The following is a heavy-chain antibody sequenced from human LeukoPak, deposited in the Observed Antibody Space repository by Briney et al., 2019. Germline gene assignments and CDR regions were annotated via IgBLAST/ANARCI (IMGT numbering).Heavy chain of an antibody. V-gene: IGHV4-59*01. J-gene: IGHJ4*02. CDR3: ARERRDYGDNYFDY. Sequence: SETLSLTCAVCGGSFSGSCWTWIRQPPGKGLEWIGYVDHTGSTKFNPSLNGRVSISRDTSNNFFSLRLRSVTAADTAVYYCARERRDYGDNYFDYWGQGTLVTVSS. D-gene: IGHD4-17*01. CDR1: GGSFSGSC. CDR2: VDHTGST.